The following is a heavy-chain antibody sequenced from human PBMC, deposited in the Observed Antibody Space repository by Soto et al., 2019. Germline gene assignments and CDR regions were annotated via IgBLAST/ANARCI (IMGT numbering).Heavy chain of an antibody. V-gene: IGHV3-30-3*01. D-gene: IGHD2-2*01. CDR3: AREGYCSSTSCYPDNWFDP. CDR2: ISYDGSNK. J-gene: IGHJ5*02. Sequence: GGSLRLSCAASGFTFSSYAMHWVRQAPGKGLEWVAVISYDGSNKYYADSVKGRFTISRDNSKNTLYRQMNSLRAEETAVYYCAREGYCSSTSCYPDNWFDPRGKGTLVTVSS. CDR1: GFTFSSYA.